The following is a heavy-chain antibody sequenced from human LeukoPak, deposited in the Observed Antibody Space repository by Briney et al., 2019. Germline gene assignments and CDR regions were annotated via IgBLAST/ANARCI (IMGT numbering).Heavy chain of an antibody. Sequence: GSSVKVSCKACGGTFSSYAISWVRQAPGQGLEWMGGIIPIFGTANYAQKFQGRVTITTDESTSTAYMELSSLRSEDTAVYYCARDRNIVGATTFWFDPWGQGTLVTVSS. J-gene: IGHJ5*02. CDR1: GGTFSSYA. D-gene: IGHD1-26*01. V-gene: IGHV1-69*05. CDR3: ARDRNIVGATTFWFDP. CDR2: IIPIFGTA.